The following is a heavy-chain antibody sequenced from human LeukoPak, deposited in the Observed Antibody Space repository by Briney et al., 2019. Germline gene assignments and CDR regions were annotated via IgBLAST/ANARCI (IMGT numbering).Heavy chain of an antibody. CDR1: EFTFSNYW. Sequence: GGSLRLSCAASEFTFSNYWMNWVRQAPGKGLVWVSRIDPDGSSTNYADSVKGRFTISRDNAKNTLYLQLNSLRAEDTAVYYCAREDYSNYAPYFDYWGQGTLVTVSS. J-gene: IGHJ4*02. CDR2: IDPDGSST. CDR3: AREDYSNYAPYFDY. V-gene: IGHV3-74*01. D-gene: IGHD4-11*01.